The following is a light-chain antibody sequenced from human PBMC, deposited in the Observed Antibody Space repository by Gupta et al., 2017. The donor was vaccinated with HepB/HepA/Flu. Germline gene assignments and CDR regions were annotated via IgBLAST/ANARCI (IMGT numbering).Light chain of an antibody. J-gene: IGLJ3*02. CDR3: RSYKSSSIPLV. V-gene: IGLV2-14*01. CDR1: STDVGGYNY. Sequence: QSALTQPASLSRPPGQSTPLSCTGTSTDVGGYNYGAWYQQQPGKAPKLLIYDDSNRPSGVSNRFSGSKSGNTASLPISGLQAEDEADDYCRSYKSSSIPLVFGGGTKLTVL. CDR2: DDS.